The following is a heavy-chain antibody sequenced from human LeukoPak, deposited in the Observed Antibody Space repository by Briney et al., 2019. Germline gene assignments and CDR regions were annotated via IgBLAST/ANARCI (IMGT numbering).Heavy chain of an antibody. CDR2: A. CDR3: ARDLRGSGSYYPLGY. V-gene: IGHV1-69*01. J-gene: IGHJ4*02. Sequence: ANYAQKFQGRVTITADESTSTAYMELSSLRSEDTAVYYCARDLRGSGSYYPLGYWGQGTLVTVSS. D-gene: IGHD3-10*01.